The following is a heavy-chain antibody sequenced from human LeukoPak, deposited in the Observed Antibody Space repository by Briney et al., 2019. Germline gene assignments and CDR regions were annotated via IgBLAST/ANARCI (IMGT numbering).Heavy chain of an antibody. CDR1: GFTFSDSY. CDR3: AKDLCGSGYYCGGDAFDI. D-gene: IGHD3-22*01. V-gene: IGHV3-11*01. Sequence: GGSLRLSCTASGFTFSDSYMTWIRQAPGKGLEWVSYISNSGREINYADSVKGRFTISRDNAMSSLYLQMNSLRAEDTAVYYCAKDLCGSGYYCGGDAFDIWGQGTMVTVSS. J-gene: IGHJ3*02. CDR2: ISNSGREI.